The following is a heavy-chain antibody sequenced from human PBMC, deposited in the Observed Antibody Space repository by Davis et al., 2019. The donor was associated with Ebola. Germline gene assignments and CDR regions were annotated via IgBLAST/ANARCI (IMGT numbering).Heavy chain of an antibody. D-gene: IGHD1-26*01. Sequence: HTGGSLRLSCAASGFTFSSYWMHWVRQAPGKGLVWVSRINSDGSSTSYADSVKGRFTISRDNAKNTLYLQMNSLRAEDTAVYYCAREGVGATPPKRNYFDYWGQGTLVTVSS. CDR2: INSDGSST. CDR3: AREGVGATPPKRNYFDY. V-gene: IGHV3-74*01. CDR1: GFTFSSYW. J-gene: IGHJ4*02.